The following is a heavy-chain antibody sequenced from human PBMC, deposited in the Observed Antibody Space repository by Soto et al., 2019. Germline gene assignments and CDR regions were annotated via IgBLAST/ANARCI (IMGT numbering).Heavy chain of an antibody. V-gene: IGHV1-69*13. Sequence: SVKVSCKASGGTFSSYAISWVRQAPGQGLEWMGGIIPIFGTANYAQKFQGRVTITADESTSTAYMELSSLRSEDTAVYYCARDQAHSSGYYPGAFDIWGQGTMVTVSS. CDR3: ARDQAHSSGYYPGAFDI. CDR1: GGTFSSYA. J-gene: IGHJ3*02. D-gene: IGHD3-22*01. CDR2: IIPIFGTA.